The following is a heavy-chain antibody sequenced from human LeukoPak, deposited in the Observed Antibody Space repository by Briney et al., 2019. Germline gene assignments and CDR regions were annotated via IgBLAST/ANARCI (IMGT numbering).Heavy chain of an antibody. CDR2: IIPILGIA. J-gene: IGHJ4*02. Sequence: SVKVSCKASGGTFSSYAISWVRQAPGQGLEWMGRIIPILGIADYAQKFQGRVTITADKSTSTAYMELSSLRSEDTAVYYCARDHHTIFGVVIIGDFDYWGQGTLVTVSS. CDR3: ARDHHTIFGVVIIGDFDY. D-gene: IGHD3-3*01. CDR1: GGTFSSYA. V-gene: IGHV1-69*04.